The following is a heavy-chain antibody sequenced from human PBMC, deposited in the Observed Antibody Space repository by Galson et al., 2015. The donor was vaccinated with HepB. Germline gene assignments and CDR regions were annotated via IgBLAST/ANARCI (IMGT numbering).Heavy chain of an antibody. D-gene: IGHD3-3*01. CDR3: ARDKRVFWGGYYAAQWYFDL. J-gene: IGHJ2*01. V-gene: IGHV1-18*04. CDR2: SSPYNGKT. CDR1: GYAFTSYG. Sequence: SVKVSCKASGYAFTSYGASWVRQVPGQGFEWLGWSSPYNGKTNYAQKFQGRVTMTTDASTNVAYMELGSLRPGDAAVYYCARDKRVFWGGYYAAQWYFDLWGRGTLVTVSP.